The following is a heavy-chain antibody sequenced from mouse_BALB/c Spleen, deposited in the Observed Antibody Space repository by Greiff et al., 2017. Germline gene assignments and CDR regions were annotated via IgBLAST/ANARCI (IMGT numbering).Heavy chain of an antibody. Sequence: VQLKQSGPELVKPGASVKIPCKASGYTFTDYNMDWVKQSHGKSLEWIGDINPNNGGTIYNQKFKGKATLTVDKSSSTAYMELRSLTSEDTAVYYCARWGYGSSYAMDYWGQGTSVTVSS. D-gene: IGHD1-1*01. CDR3: ARWGYGSSYAMDY. V-gene: IGHV1-18*01. J-gene: IGHJ4*01. CDR2: INPNNGGT. CDR1: GYTFTDYN.